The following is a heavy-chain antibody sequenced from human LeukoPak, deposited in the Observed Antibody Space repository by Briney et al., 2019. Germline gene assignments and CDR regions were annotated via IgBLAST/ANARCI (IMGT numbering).Heavy chain of an antibody. CDR1: RGSISGYY. Sequence: KPSETLSLTCTVSRGSISGYYWTWIRQPAGKGLEWIGRIYHTGDTNFNPSLRSRVTMSVDTSKNQFSLRLTSVIAADTAVYYCASHSGYDRDWGQGTLVTVTS. V-gene: IGHV4-4*07. J-gene: IGHJ4*01. CDR3: ASHSGYDRD. D-gene: IGHD5-12*01. CDR2: IYHTGDT.